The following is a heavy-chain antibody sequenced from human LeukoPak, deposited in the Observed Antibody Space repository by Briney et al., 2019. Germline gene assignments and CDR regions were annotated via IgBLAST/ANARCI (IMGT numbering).Heavy chain of an antibody. CDR1: GFTFSSHA. CDR2: INQDGSGK. D-gene: IGHD3-16*01. Sequence: GGSLRLSCVGSGFTFSSHAMSWVRQAPGKGLEWVANINQDGSGKNYVDSVRGRFIISRGNAENSLYLQMNSLRAEDTAVYYCARDAFGTGSNWGQGTLVTVSS. J-gene: IGHJ4*02. V-gene: IGHV3-7*03. CDR3: ARDAFGTGSN.